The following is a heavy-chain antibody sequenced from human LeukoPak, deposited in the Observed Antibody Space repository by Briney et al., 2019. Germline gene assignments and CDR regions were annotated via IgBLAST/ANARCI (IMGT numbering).Heavy chain of an antibody. D-gene: IGHD4-17*01. V-gene: IGHV5-51*01. J-gene: IGHJ4*02. CDR2: IYPDDSDT. CDR3: ARPSDYGDYIDY. Sequence: GESLKISCKGSGYSFTNYWIAWVRQLPGKGLEWMGVIYPDDSDTRYSPSFQGQVTISADKSISTAYLQWSSLKASDTAMYYCARPSDYGDYIDYWGQGTLVTVSS. CDR1: GYSFTNYW.